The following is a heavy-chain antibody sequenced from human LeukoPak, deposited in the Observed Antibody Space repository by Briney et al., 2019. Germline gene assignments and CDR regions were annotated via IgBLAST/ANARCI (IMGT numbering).Heavy chain of an antibody. CDR3: ARSTGYSIYYFDY. V-gene: IGHV4-59*01. Sequence: PSETLSLTCTVSGGSISSYCWSWIRQPPGKGLEWIGYIYNSGSTNYNPSLKSRVTISVDTSKNQFSLKLSSVTAADTAVYYCARSTGYSIYYFDYWGQGTLVTVSS. CDR1: GGSISSYC. J-gene: IGHJ4*02. D-gene: IGHD6-13*01. CDR2: IYNSGST.